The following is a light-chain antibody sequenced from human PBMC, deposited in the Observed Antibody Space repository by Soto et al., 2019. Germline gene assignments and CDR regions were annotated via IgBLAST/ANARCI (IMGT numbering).Light chain of an antibody. CDR2: GAS. CDR3: QQYNIWSSIT. Sequence: EIVMTQSPATLSVSPGERATLSCRASQSISSKVGWYQQKPGQAPRLLIYGASTRATGVPPRFSGSGSGTEFXXTISSLQSEDFAVYYCQQYNIWSSITFGQGTRLEIK. CDR1: QSISSK. V-gene: IGKV3-15*01. J-gene: IGKJ5*01.